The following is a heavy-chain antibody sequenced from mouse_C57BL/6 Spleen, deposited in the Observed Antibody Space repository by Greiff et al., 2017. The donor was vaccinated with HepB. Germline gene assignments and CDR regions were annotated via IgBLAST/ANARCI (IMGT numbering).Heavy chain of an antibody. Sequence: QVQLQQSGTELVKPGASVKLSCKASGYTFTSYWVHWVKQRPGQGLEWIGNINPSNGGTNYNEKFKSKATLTVDKSSSTAYMQLSSLTSEDSAVYYCAYDDGYYGMDYWGQGTTLTVSS. CDR2: INPSNGGT. CDR3: AYDDGYYGMDY. V-gene: IGHV1-53*01. D-gene: IGHD2-3*01. CDR1: GYTFTSYW. J-gene: IGHJ2*01.